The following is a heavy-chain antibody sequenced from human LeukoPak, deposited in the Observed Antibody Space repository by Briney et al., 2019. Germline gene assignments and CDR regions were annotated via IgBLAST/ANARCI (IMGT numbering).Heavy chain of an antibody. CDR1: GGSISSGGYS. Sequence: PSQTLSLTCAVSGGSISSGGYSWSWIRQPPGKGLEWIGYIYHSGSTYYNPSLKSRVTISVDRSKNQFSLKLSSVTAADTAVYSWARYCGGGSCPPRRFDYGGQEPLVTVPS. J-gene: IGHJ4*02. V-gene: IGHV4-30-2*01. CDR2: IYHSGST. CDR3: ARYCGGGSCPPRRFDY. D-gene: IGHD2-15*01.